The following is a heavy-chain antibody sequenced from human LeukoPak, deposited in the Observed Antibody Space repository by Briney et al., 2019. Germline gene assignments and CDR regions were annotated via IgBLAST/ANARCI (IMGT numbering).Heavy chain of an antibody. Sequence: GGSLRLSCAASGFTFSSYAMSWVRQAPGKGLEWVSGISGSGGSTYYADSVKGRFTISRDNSKNTLYLQMHSLRAEDTAVYYCAKLGDGDYQYDYWGQGTLVTVSS. CDR1: GFTFSSYA. V-gene: IGHV3-23*01. J-gene: IGHJ4*02. CDR2: ISGSGGST. D-gene: IGHD4-17*01. CDR3: AKLGDGDYQYDY.